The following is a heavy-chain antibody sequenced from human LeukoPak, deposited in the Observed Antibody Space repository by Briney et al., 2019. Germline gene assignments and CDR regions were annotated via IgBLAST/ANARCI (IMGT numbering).Heavy chain of an antibody. J-gene: IGHJ4*02. CDR2: IWYDGSNK. CDR1: GITFSSYG. V-gene: IGHV3-33*01. CDR3: APYSSGYFDY. Sequence: GGSLRLSCAASGITFSSYGMHWVRQAPGKGLEWVAVIWYDGSNKYYADSVKGRFTISRDNSKNTLYLQMNSLRAEDTAVYYCAPYSSGYFDYWGQGTLVTVSS. D-gene: IGHD6-19*01.